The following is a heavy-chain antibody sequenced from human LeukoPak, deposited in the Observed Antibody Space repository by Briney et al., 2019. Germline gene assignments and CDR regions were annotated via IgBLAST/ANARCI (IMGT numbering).Heavy chain of an antibody. V-gene: IGHV3-23*01. D-gene: IGHD6-19*01. J-gene: IGHJ4*02. CDR1: GFTFSSYA. CDR3: AKRTPSPEAIAVAGLDY. CDR2: ISGSGGST. Sequence: GGSLRLSCAASGFTFSSYAMSWVRQAPGKGLEWVSAISGSGGSTYYADSVKGRSTISRDNSKNTLYLQMNSLRAEDTAVYYCAKRTPSPEAIAVAGLDYWGQGTLVTVSS.